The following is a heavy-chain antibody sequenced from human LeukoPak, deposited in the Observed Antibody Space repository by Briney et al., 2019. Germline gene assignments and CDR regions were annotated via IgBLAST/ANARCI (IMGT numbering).Heavy chain of an antibody. D-gene: IGHD3-10*01. CDR1: GGSFSGYY. CDR2: INHSGST. J-gene: IGHJ5*02. Sequence: PSETLSLTCAVYGGSFSGYYWSWIRQPPGKGLEWIGEINHSGSTNYNPSLKSRVTISVDTSKNQFSLKLSSVTAADTAVYYCARGNVLLWFGELTLRWFDPWGQGTLVTVSS. V-gene: IGHV4-34*01. CDR3: ARGNVLLWFGELTLRWFDP.